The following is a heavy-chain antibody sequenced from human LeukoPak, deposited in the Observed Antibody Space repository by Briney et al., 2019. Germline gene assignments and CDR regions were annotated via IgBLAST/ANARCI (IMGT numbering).Heavy chain of an antibody. V-gene: IGHV3-7*01. CDR1: GFMFSNYW. D-gene: IGHD3-16*02. J-gene: IGHJ4*02. CDR2: IKEDGTEK. CDR3: ARDYLWGNYRSFDY. Sequence: GGSLRLSCAASGFMFSNYWMSWVRQAPGKGLEWVANIKEDGTEKKYVDSVKGRFTMSRDNTKKSLYLQMNSLRVKDTAVYYCARDYLWGNYRSFDYWGQGALVTVSS.